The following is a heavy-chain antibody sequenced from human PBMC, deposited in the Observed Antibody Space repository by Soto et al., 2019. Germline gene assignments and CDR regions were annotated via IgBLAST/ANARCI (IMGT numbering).Heavy chain of an antibody. CDR1: GGSISSSSYY. J-gene: IGHJ4*02. CDR2: IFYSGTT. D-gene: IGHD3-10*01. V-gene: IGHV4-39*02. CDR3: ARESYYGSGATVVAY. Sequence: SETLSLTCTVSGGSISSSSYYWGWIRQPPGKGLEWIGSIFYSGTTYYNPSLKSRVTISVDTSKNQFSLKLSSVTAADTAVYYCARESYYGSGATVVAYWGQGTLVTVSS.